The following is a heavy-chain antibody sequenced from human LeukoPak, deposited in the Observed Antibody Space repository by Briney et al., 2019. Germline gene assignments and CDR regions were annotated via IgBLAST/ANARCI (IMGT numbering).Heavy chain of an antibody. D-gene: IGHD6-19*01. CDR1: GFTFSSYA. CDR2: ISYDGSNK. Sequence: PGGSLRLSCAASGFTFSSYAMHWVRQAPGKGLEWVAVISYDGSNKYYADSVKGRFTISRDNSKNTLYLQMNSLRAEDTAVYYCAREWLVHALYYYGMDVWGQGTTVIVSS. V-gene: IGHV3-30-3*01. CDR3: AREWLVHALYYYGMDV. J-gene: IGHJ6*02.